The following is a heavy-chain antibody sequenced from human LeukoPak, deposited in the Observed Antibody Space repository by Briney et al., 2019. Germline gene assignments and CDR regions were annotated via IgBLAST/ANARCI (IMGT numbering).Heavy chain of an antibody. J-gene: IGHJ4*02. CDR2: ISHSGTT. CDR1: GGSIDITNY. D-gene: IGHD2/OR15-2a*01. Sequence: SETLSLTCGVSGGSIDITNYWSWVRQAPGKGLEWIGEISHSGTTNYDPSLRSRVTMFLDRANNQFSLSLTSVTAADSAVYYCTRENRPFCPFAYWGQGVLVTVSS. CDR3: TRENRPFCPFAY. V-gene: IGHV4-4*02.